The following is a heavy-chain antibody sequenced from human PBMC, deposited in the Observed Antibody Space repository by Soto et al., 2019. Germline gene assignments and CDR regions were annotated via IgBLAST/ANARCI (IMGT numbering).Heavy chain of an antibody. CDR1: GFSFSYYG. V-gene: IGHV3-33*01. D-gene: IGHD2-2*01. J-gene: IGHJ6*02. CDR3: ARDMSYQLQFSKNYRYSYYGMDV. CDR2: ISFDGSNK. Sequence: PGGSLRLSCAAVGFSFSYYGMHWVRQAPGRGLEWVAFISFDGSNKYYSDSVKGRFTISKDNSEDTLYLQMKSLRAEHTAVFYCARDMSYQLQFSKNYRYSYYGMDVWGQGTTVTVS.